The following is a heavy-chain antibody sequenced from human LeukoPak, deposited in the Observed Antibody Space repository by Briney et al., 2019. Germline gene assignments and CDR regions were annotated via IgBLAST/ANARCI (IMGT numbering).Heavy chain of an antibody. J-gene: IGHJ1*01. CDR2: ISYDGSNK. D-gene: IGHD3-16*02. CDR1: GFTFSSYA. Sequence: PGGSLRLSCAASGFTFSSYAMHWVRQAPGKGLEWVAVISYDGSNKYYADSVKGRFTISRDNSKNTLYLQMNSLRAEDTAVYYCARDRDDYVWGSYRYVAHFQHWGQGTLVTVSS. V-gene: IGHV3-30-3*01. CDR3: ARDRDDYVWGSYRYVAHFQH.